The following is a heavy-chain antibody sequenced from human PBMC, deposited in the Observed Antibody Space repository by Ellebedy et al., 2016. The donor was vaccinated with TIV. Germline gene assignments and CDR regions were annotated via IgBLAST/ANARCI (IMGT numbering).Heavy chain of an antibody. J-gene: IGHJ6*03. V-gene: IGHV1-18*01. Sequence: ASVKVSCXASGYTFTSYGISWVRQAPGQGLEWMGWISAYNGNTNYAQKLQGRVTMTTDTSTSTAYMELRSLRSDDTAVYYCARGDYYGSGSYWVGIYYYYMDVWGKGTTVTVSS. CDR2: ISAYNGNT. CDR3: ARGDYYGSGSYWVGIYYYYMDV. D-gene: IGHD3-10*01. CDR1: GYTFTSYG.